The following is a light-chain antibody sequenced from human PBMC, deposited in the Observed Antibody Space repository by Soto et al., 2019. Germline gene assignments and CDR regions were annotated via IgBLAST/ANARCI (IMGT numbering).Light chain of an antibody. V-gene: IGKV1-33*01. CDR3: QQYDILPLT. CDR1: QGIASF. Sequence: DIQMTQSPSSLSASAGDRVTITCQASQGIASFLNWYQQKPGKAPKLLIYDASNLVLGVPSRFSGGGSGTDFTLTIPSLQPEDIETYYCQQYDILPLTFGAGTKVDIK. CDR2: DAS. J-gene: IGKJ4*01.